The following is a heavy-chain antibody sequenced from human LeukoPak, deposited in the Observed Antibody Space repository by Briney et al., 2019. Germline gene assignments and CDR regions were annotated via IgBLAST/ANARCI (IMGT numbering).Heavy chain of an antibody. V-gene: IGHV4-38-2*02. D-gene: IGHD3-10*01. CDR2: IYHSGST. CDR1: GYSISSGYY. CDR3: ARVGYYGSGSYLSCWFDP. Sequence: PSETLSLTCTVSGYSISSGYYWGWIRQPPGKGLEWIGSIYHSGSTYYNPSLKSRVTISVDTSKNQFSLKLSSVTAADTAVYYCARVGYYGSGSYLSCWFDPWGQGTLVTVSS. J-gene: IGHJ5*02.